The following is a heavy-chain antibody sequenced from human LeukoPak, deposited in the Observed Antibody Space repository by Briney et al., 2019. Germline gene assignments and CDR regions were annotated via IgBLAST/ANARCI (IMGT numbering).Heavy chain of an antibody. Sequence: PGGSLRLSCAGSGFTFDDYTMRWVRQAPGKGLEWVSLISWDGGSTYYADSVKGRFTISRDNAKNALYLQMNSLRADDTALYHCARDWGAAAGTHFDLWGQGTLVTVSS. CDR1: GFTFDDYT. CDR3: ARDWGAAAGTHFDL. J-gene: IGHJ4*02. D-gene: IGHD6-13*01. CDR2: ISWDGGST. V-gene: IGHV3-43*01.